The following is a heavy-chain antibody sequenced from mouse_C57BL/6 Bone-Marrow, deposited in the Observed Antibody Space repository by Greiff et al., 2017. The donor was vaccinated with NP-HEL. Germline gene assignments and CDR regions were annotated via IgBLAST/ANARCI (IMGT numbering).Heavy chain of an antibody. CDR1: GYTFTSYW. V-gene: IGHV1-59*01. CDR2: IDPSDSYT. Sequence: VKLQQPGAELVRPGTSVKLSCKASGYTFTSYWMHWVKQRPGQGLEWIGVIDPSDSYTNYNQKFKGKATLTVDTSSSTAYMQLSSLTSEDSAVYYCARGGGYAWFAYWGQGTLVTVSA. D-gene: IGHD2-2*01. CDR3: ARGGGYAWFAY. J-gene: IGHJ3*01.